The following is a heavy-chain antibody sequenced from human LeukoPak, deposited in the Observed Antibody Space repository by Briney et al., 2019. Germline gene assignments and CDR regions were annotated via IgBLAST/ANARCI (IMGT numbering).Heavy chain of an antibody. CDR2: ISGSGSST. V-gene: IGHV3-23*01. CDR3: AIPPPFDWLYYFDY. D-gene: IGHD3-9*01. CDR1: GFTFSSYA. Sequence: PGGSLRLSCAASGFTFSSYAMSWVRQAPGKGLEWVSAISGSGSSTYYADSVKGRFTISRDISKNTLYLQMNSLRAEDTAVYYCAIPPPFDWLYYFDYWGQGTLVTVSS. J-gene: IGHJ4*02.